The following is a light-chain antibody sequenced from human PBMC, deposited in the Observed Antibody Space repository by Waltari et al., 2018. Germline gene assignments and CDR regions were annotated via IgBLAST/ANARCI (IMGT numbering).Light chain of an antibody. V-gene: IGLV1-40*01. J-gene: IGLJ1*01. CDR1: SSNIGAGYD. CDR2: GNS. CDR3: QSYDSRLSGYV. Sequence: QSVLTQPPSVSGAPGQRVTISCTGSSSNIGAGYDVHWYQQLPGTAPKLLIYGNSNRPSGVRDRCASSKSVTSASLAITGRQAEAEADYYCQSYDSRLSGYVFGTGTKVTVL.